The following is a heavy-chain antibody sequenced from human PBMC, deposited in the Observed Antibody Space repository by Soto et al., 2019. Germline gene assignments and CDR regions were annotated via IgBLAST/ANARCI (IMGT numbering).Heavy chain of an antibody. CDR1: GGTFSSYA. V-gene: IGHV1-69*06. Sequence: KFSCKASGGTFSSYAISWVRQAPGQGLEWMGGIIPIFGTANYAQKFQGRVTITADKSTSTAYMELSSLRSEDTAVYYCARGKVGTRPGWFDPWGQGTLVTVSS. D-gene: IGHD1-1*01. J-gene: IGHJ5*02. CDR3: ARGKVGTRPGWFDP. CDR2: IIPIFGTA.